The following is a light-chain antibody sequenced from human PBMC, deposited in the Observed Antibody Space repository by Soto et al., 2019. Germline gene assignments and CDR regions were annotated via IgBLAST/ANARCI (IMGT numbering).Light chain of an antibody. CDR2: AVS. V-gene: IGLV2-14*03. J-gene: IGLJ1*01. Sequence: LTQPASVSGSPGQSITISCSGTSSDIGSFDHVAWYQQFPGKSPKLIIYAVSDRPSGVSDRFSGSKSGISASLTISGLQTEDEADYYCISYTDRQSYLFGTGTKVTVL. CDR1: SSDIGSFDH. CDR3: ISYTDRQSYL.